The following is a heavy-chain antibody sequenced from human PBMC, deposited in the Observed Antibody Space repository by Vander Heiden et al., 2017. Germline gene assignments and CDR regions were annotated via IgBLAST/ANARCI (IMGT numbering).Heavy chain of an antibody. Sequence: EVQMLESGGGLVQPGGSLRLSCATSGFAFTSYAMSWVRQAPGKGLEWVSTISGSAFTTYYTDSVKGRFTISRDNSKNTLYLQMNSLRAEDTALYYCAKGGYRYGFDFWGHGTPVTVSS. CDR2: ISGSAFTT. CDR3: AKGGYRYGFDF. J-gene: IGHJ4*01. CDR1: GFAFTSYA. V-gene: IGHV3-23*01. D-gene: IGHD5-18*01.